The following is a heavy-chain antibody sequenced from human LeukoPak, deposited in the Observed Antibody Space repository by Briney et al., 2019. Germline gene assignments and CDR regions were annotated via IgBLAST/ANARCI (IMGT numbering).Heavy chain of an antibody. Sequence: PSETLSLTCTVSGGSISSYYWSWIRQPPGKGLEWIGYIYYSGSTNYNPSLKSRVTISVDTSKNQFSLKLSSVTAADTAVYYCAREIAVAGRVIWGQGTLVTVSS. V-gene: IGHV4-59*01. D-gene: IGHD6-19*01. J-gene: IGHJ4*02. CDR2: IYYSGST. CDR1: GGSISSYY. CDR3: AREIAVAGRVI.